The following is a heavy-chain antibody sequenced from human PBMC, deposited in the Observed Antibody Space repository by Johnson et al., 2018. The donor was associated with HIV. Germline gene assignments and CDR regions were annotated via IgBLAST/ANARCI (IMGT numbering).Heavy chain of an antibody. CDR2: IWYDGSNK. CDR1: GFTFSTYG. J-gene: IGHJ3*02. Sequence: VQLVESGGGVVQPGRSLRLSCAASGFTFSTYGMHWVRQAPGKGLEWVALIWYDGSNKYYAYSVKGRFTISRDNPKNTLYLQMSSLRAEDTAVYYCAKGDGIVRGSDAFDIWGQGTMVTVSS. V-gene: IGHV3-33*06. D-gene: IGHD1-26*01. CDR3: AKGDGIVRGSDAFDI.